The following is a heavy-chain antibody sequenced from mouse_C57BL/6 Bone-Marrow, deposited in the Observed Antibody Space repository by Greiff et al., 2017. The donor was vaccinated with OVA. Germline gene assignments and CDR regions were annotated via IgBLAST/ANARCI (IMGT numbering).Heavy chain of an antibody. Sequence: QVQLQQPGAELVRPGTSVKLSCKASGYTFTSYWMHWVKQRPGQGLEWIGVIDPSDSYTNYNQKFKGKATLTVDTSSSTAYLQLSSRTSEDSAVYYCARWGGYWGQGTTLTVSS. CDR3: ARWGGY. CDR1: GYTFTSYW. V-gene: IGHV1-59*01. J-gene: IGHJ2*01. CDR2: IDPSDSYT.